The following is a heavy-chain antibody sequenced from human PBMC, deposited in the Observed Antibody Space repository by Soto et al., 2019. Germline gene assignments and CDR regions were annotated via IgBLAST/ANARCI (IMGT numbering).Heavy chain of an antibody. J-gene: IGHJ4*02. CDR1: GFTFSSYA. CDR3: AKDALGPYYDFWSGYYTNYFDY. V-gene: IGHV3-23*01. CDR2: ISGSGGST. D-gene: IGHD3-3*01. Sequence: GGSLRLSCAASGFTFSSYAMSWVRQAPGKGLEWVSAISGSGGSTYYADSVKGRFTISRDNSKNTLYLQMNSLRAEDTAVYYCAKDALGPYYDFWSGYYTNYFDYWGQGTLVTVSS.